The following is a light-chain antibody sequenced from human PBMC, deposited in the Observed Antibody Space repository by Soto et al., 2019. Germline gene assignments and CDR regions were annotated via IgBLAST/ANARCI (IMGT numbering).Light chain of an antibody. J-gene: IGLJ1*01. CDR2: RNS. V-gene: IGLV3-9*01. Sequence: SYELTQPLSVSVALGQTARITCGGNNIGNKNVHWYQQKPGQAPVLVIYRNSNRPSGIPERFSGSNSGNTAPLTISRAQAGDEADYYCQVWDSSTVFGTGTKLTVL. CDR1: NIGNKN. CDR3: QVWDSSTV.